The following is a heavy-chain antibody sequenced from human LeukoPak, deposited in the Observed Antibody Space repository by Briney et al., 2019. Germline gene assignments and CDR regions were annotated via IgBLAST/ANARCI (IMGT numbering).Heavy chain of an antibody. J-gene: IGHJ6*03. CDR1: GFTVSSNY. D-gene: IGHD2-2*01. CDR2: IYSGGTT. Sequence: GGSLRLSCAASGFTVSSNYTTWVRQAPGKGLEWVSVIYSGGTTYSADSVKGRFTMSRDNSKNTLYLQMNSLRAEDTAVYYCARERSSTSNYYYYYYYMDVWGKGTTVTVSS. CDR3: ARERSSTSNYYYYYYYMDV. V-gene: IGHV3-66*02.